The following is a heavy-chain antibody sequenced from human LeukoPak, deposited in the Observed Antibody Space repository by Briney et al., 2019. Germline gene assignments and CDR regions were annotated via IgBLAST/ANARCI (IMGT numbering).Heavy chain of an antibody. Sequence: PGGSLRLSCAASGFTFSSYSMNWVRQAPGKGLEWVSSISSSSSYIYYADSVKGRFTISRDNAKNSLYLQMNSLRAEDMAFYYCTKSGCSSTACYYNKWGQGTLVTVSS. D-gene: IGHD2-2*01. V-gene: IGHV3-21*04. CDR2: ISSSSSYI. CDR3: TKSGCSSTACYYNK. CDR1: GFTFSSYS. J-gene: IGHJ4*02.